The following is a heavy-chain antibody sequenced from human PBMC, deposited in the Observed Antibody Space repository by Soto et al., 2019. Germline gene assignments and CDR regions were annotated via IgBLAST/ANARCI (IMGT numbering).Heavy chain of an antibody. V-gene: IGHV3-23*01. J-gene: IGHJ6*04. CDR3: ARDSGYYGSGSFGGGDV. D-gene: IGHD3-10*01. CDR2: ISGSGGST. CDR1: GFTFSSYA. Sequence: GGSLRLSCAASGFTFSSYAMSWVRQAPGKGLEWVSAISGSGGSTYYADSVKGRFTISRDNSKNTLYLQMNSLRAEDTAVYYCARDSGYYGSGSFGGGDVWGKGTTVTVSS.